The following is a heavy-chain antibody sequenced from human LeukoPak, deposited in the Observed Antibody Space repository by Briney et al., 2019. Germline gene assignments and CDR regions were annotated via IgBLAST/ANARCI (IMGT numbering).Heavy chain of an antibody. V-gene: IGHV1-2*02. D-gene: IGHD3-10*01. J-gene: IGHJ4*02. CDR2: INPNSGGT. CDR1: GYTFTRYY. Sequence: ASVKVSCKASGYTFTRYYMHWVRQAPGQGLEWMGWINPNSGGTNYAQKFQGRVTMTRDTSISTAYMELSRLRSDDTAVYYCARDRTDLLWFGELKYYFDYWGQGTLVTVSS. CDR3: ARDRTDLLWFGELKYYFDY.